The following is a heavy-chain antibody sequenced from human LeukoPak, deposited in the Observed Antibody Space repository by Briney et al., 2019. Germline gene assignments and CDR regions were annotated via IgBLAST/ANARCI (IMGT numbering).Heavy chain of an antibody. CDR1: GYSISSGYY. J-gene: IGHJ6*03. CDR2: IYHSGST. V-gene: IGHV4-38-2*02. D-gene: IGHD1-26*01. Sequence: SETLSLTCSVSGYSISSGYYWGWIRQPPGKGLEWIGNIYHSGSTYCNPSLKSRVTIAVDTSRNKFSLKLNSVTAADTAVYYCARVGGSMVPYQYYTDVWGKGTTDTVSS. CDR3: ARVGGSMVPYQYYTDV.